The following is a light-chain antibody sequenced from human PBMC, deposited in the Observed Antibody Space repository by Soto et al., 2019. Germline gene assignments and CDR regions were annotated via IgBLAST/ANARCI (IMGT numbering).Light chain of an antibody. Sequence: DIPMTQSPSTLSASVGDRVTITCRASQSIGSWLAWYQQKPGKAPKLLIYDASTLKSGVPSRFSGSGSGTEFTLTISRLQPDDFASYYCQQYNSYSWTFGQGTKVEIK. CDR3: QQYNSYSWT. V-gene: IGKV1-5*01. J-gene: IGKJ1*01. CDR2: DAS. CDR1: QSIGSW.